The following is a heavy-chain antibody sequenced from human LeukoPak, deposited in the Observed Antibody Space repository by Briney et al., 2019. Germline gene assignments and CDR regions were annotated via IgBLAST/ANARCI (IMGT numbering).Heavy chain of an antibody. Sequence: GASVTVSCTASGGTFSSYAISWVRQAPGQGLEWMGGIIPIFGTANYAQKFQGRVTITADESTSTAYMELSSLRSEDTAMYYCARSLYSSSSAYYYYYGLDVWGQGTTVTVSS. V-gene: IGHV1-69*13. J-gene: IGHJ6*02. D-gene: IGHD6-6*01. CDR1: GGTFSSYA. CDR2: IIPIFGTA. CDR3: ARSLYSSSSAYYYYYGLDV.